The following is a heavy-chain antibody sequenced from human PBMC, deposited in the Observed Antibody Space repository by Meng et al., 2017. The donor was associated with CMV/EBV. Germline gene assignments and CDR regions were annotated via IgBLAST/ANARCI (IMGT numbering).Heavy chain of an antibody. J-gene: IGHJ5*02. V-gene: IGHV3-74*01. CDR1: GFTFSSYW. D-gene: IGHD2-2*01. Sequence: GESLKISCAASGFTFSSYWMHWVRQAPGKGLVWVSRINSDGSSTSYADSVKGRFTISRDNAKNTLYLQMNSLRAEDTAVYYCARQDIVVVPAALPNWFDPWGQGTLVTVSS. CDR2: INSDGSST. CDR3: ARQDIVVVPAALPNWFDP.